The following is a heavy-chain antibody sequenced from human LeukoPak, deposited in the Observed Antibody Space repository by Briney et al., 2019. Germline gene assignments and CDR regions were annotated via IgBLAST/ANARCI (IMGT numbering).Heavy chain of an antibody. CDR2: IYYSGST. CDR1: GGYISSGGYY. V-gene: IGHV4-31*03. D-gene: IGHD2-2*01. J-gene: IGHJ3*02. CDR3: PRVGPAAIPQHRLWDHETGRFSFDI. Sequence: SQTLSLTCTVSGGYISSGGYYWSWIRQHPGKGLEWIGYIYYSGSTYYNPSLKSRVTISVDTSKNQFSLKLSSVTAADTAADYCPRVGPAAIPQHRLWDHETGRFSFDIWGQGTVVTVSS.